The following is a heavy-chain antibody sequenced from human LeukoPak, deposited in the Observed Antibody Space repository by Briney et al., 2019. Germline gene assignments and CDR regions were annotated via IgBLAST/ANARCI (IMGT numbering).Heavy chain of an antibody. D-gene: IGHD6-13*01. CDR2: IYYSGST. V-gene: IGHV4-39*01. CDR1: GGSISSSSYY. J-gene: IGHJ4*02. CDR3: ARLGAAAGTPPQYYFDY. Sequence: KPSETLSLTCTVSGGSISSSSYYWGWIRQPPGKGLEWIGSIYYSGSTYYNPSLKSRVTISVDTSKNQFSLRLSSVTAADTAVYYCARLGAAAGTPPQYYFDYWGQGTLVTVSS.